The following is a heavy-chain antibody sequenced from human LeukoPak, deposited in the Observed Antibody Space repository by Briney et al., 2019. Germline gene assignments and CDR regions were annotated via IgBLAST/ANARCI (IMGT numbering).Heavy chain of an antibody. Sequence: PGGSLRLSCAASGFTFSSYAMHWVRQAPGKGLEWVAVISYDGSNKYYADSVKGRFTISRDNSKNTLYLQMNSLRAEDTAVYYCAKAQSITIFGVVTHYYYYGMDVWGQGTTVTVSS. CDR3: AKAQSITIFGVVTHYYYYGMDV. V-gene: IGHV3-30-3*01. J-gene: IGHJ6*02. CDR1: GFTFSSYA. D-gene: IGHD3-3*01. CDR2: ISYDGSNK.